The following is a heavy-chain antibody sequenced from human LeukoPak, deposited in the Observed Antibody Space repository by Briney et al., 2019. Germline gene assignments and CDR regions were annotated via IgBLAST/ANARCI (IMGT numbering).Heavy chain of an antibody. J-gene: IGHJ4*02. CDR1: SGSISSTSYY. CDR2: IYYSGST. V-gene: IGHV4-61*05. D-gene: IGHD5-18*01. Sequence: SETLSLTCTASSGSISSTSYYWGWIRQPPGKGLEWIGYIYYSGSTNYNPSLKSRVTISVDTSKNQFSLKLSSVTAADTAVYYCARHGQGYSYVSLDYWGQGTLVTVSS. CDR3: ARHGQGYSYVSLDY.